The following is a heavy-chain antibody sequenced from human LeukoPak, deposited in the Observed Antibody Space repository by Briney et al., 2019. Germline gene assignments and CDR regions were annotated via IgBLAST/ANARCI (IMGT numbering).Heavy chain of an antibody. CDR2: INHSGST. V-gene: IGHV4-34*01. J-gene: IGHJ4*02. D-gene: IGHD6-13*01. CDR1: GGSFRGYY. Sequence: SETLSLTCAVYGGSFRGYYWSWIRQPPGKGLEWIGEINHSGSTNYNPSLKSRVTISVDTSKNQFSLKLSSVTAADTAVYYCARAAPSGIAAAGTNFDYWGQGTLVTVPS. CDR3: ARAAPSGIAAAGTNFDY.